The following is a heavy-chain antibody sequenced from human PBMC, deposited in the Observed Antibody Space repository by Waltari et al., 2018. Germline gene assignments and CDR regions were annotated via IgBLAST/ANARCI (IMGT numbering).Heavy chain of an antibody. J-gene: IGHJ3*02. CDR3: ARDCGRITIFGVVIPGAFDI. Sequence: QVQLVQSGAEVKKPGSSVKVSCKASGGTFSSYAISWVRQAPGQGREWMGGIIPIFGTANYAQKFQGRVTITTDESTSTAYMELSSLRSEDTAVYYCARDCGRITIFGVVIPGAFDIWGQGTMVTVSS. D-gene: IGHD3-3*01. CDR2: IIPIFGTA. CDR1: GGTFSSYA. V-gene: IGHV1-69*05.